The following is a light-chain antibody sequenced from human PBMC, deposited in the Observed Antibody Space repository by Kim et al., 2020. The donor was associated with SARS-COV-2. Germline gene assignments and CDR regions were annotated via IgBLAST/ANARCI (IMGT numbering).Light chain of an antibody. V-gene: IGKV3-20*01. CDR3: QQYGTSPLS. CDR2: GVS. CDR1: LSIISNY. Sequence: SPGETATLSCRASLSIISNYLAWYQQKPGQAPRRLVYGVSSRATGIPDRFSGSGSGTDFTLTIGGLEPEDSAVYFCQQYGTSPLSFGQGTRLEIK. J-gene: IGKJ5*01.